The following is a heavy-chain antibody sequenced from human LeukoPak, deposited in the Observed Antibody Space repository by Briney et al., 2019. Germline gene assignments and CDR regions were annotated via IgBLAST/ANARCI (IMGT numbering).Heavy chain of an antibody. CDR3: AKDGSSGYINWFDP. V-gene: IGHV3-23*01. CDR2: ISGSGGST. J-gene: IGHJ5*02. CDR1: GFTFSSYA. D-gene: IGHD3-22*01. Sequence: GGSLRLSCAASGFTFSSYAMSWVRQAPGKGLEWVSAISGSGGSTYYADSAKGRFTISRDNSKNTLYLQMNSLRAEDTAVYYCAKDGSSGYINWFDPWGQGTLVTVSS.